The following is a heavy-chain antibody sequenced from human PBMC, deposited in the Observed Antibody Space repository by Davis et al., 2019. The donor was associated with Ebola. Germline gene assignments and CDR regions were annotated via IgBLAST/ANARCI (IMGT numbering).Heavy chain of an antibody. CDR1: GGSFSGYY. Sequence: SETLSLTCAVYGGSFSGYYWSWIRQPPGKGLEWIGYIYYSGSTNYNPSLKSRVTISVDTSKNQFSLKLSSVTAADTAVYYCARYIQALDYWGQGTLVTVSS. CDR2: IYYSGST. J-gene: IGHJ4*02. CDR3: ARYIQALDY. V-gene: IGHV4-59*01.